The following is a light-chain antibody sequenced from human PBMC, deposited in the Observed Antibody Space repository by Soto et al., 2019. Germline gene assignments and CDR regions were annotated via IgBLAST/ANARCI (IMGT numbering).Light chain of an antibody. V-gene: IGKV3-15*01. J-gene: IGKJ4*01. CDR2: DTS. CDR1: QSVSSN. Sequence: EIVMTQSPANLSVSPGERATLSCRASQSVSSNLAWYQHKPGQTPRLLIYDTSTRATGVPARFSGSRSGPEFTLTINSLQSEDFAIYYCQPYNNWPLTFGGGTKVDIK. CDR3: QPYNNWPLT.